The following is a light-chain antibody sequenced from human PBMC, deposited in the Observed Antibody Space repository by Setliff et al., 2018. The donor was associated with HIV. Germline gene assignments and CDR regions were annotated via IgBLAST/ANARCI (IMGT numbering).Light chain of an antibody. J-gene: IGLJ2*01. CDR3: CSYVGSNTLV. Sequence: QSVLTQPASVSGSPGQSITISCTGTSSDVGSYNFVSWYQQHPGKAHKLMIYEVIKRPSGVSNRFSGSKSGNTASLTISGLQAEDEADYYCCSYVGSNTLVFGGGTNVTVL. CDR2: EVI. V-gene: IGLV2-23*02. CDR1: SSDVGSYNF.